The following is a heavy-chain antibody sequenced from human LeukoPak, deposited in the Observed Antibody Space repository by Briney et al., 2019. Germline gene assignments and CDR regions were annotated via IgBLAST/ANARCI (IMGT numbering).Heavy chain of an antibody. V-gene: IGHV1-18*01. D-gene: IGHD3-3*01. CDR2: ISAYNGNT. CDR3: AREYYDFSSGYLFDY. Sequence: ASVKVSCKAPGYTFTSYGISWVRQAPGQGLEGMGWISAYNGNTNYAQKHQGTLTMTTATSASTAYMQLRSLRSDDTAVYYCAREYYDFSSGYLFDYWGHGTLVTVSS. J-gene: IGHJ4*01. CDR1: GYTFTSYG.